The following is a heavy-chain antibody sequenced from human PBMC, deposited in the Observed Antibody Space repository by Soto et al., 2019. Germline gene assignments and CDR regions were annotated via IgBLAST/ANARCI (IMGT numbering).Heavy chain of an antibody. J-gene: IGHJ5*02. Sequence: SETLSLTCTVSGGSISGHYWSWIRQPPGKGLEWVGYIYSSGSTYVRPSLKSRVSMSVDPSKNQVSLRLTSVTATDTAVYYCARTPIGYCSGGTCSNWFDPWGQGTLVTVS. V-gene: IGHV4-59*08. D-gene: IGHD2-8*02. CDR1: GGSISGHY. CDR3: ARTPIGYCSGGTCSNWFDP. CDR2: IYSSGST.